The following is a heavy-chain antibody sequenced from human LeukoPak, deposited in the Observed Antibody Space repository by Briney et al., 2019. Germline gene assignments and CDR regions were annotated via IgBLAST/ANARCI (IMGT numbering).Heavy chain of an antibody. CDR3: ARRKGGSDSIDY. J-gene: IGHJ4*02. Sequence: PSQTLSLTCAIPSYSISISSGSFHYCIRHPPANRLYWIGTISHIGTTYYNPSLKSRVTVSVDTSKNQFSLRLTSVTAADTAIYYCARRKGGSDSIDYWGRGTLVTMSS. D-gene: IGHD2-21*02. V-gene: IGHV4-38-2*01. CDR2: ISHIGTT. CDR1: SYSISISSGSF.